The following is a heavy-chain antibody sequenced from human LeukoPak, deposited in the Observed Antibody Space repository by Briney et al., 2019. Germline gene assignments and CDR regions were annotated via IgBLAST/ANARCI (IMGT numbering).Heavy chain of an antibody. Sequence: GGSLRLSCAASGFTFSSYWMSWVRQAPGKGLEWVASIKQDGSEKYYVDSVKGRFTVSRDNAKNSLYLQMSSLRAEDTALYYCAGGMVGATSYWGQGTLVTVSS. D-gene: IGHD1-26*01. CDR3: AGGMVGATSY. CDR2: IKQDGSEK. V-gene: IGHV3-7*01. CDR1: GFTFSSYW. J-gene: IGHJ4*02.